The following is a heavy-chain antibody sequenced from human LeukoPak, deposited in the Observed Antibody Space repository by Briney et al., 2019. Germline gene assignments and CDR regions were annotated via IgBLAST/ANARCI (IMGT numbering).Heavy chain of an antibody. V-gene: IGHV4-4*07. CDR3: ASHVGYYDILTGYYMVSDAFDI. J-gene: IGHJ3*02. Sequence: TSETLSLTCTVSGGSICSYYWSWILQPAGKGLEWIGGIYTSGSTNYNPSLKSRVTMSVDTSKNQFSLKLSSVTAADTAVYYCASHVGYYDILTGYYMVSDAFDIWGQGTMVTVSS. CDR2: IYTSGST. CDR1: GGSICSYY. D-gene: IGHD3-9*01.